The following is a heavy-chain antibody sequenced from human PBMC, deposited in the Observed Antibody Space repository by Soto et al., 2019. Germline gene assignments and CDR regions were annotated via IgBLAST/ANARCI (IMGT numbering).Heavy chain of an antibody. CDR3: ARARLVNGYTRDEYYFDY. CDR2: IYYSGST. V-gene: IGHV4-61*01. D-gene: IGHD3-16*02. Sequence: PSETLSLTCTVSGGSVSSGSYYWSWIRQPPGKGLVWIGYIYYSGSTNYNPSLKSRVTISVDTSKNQFSLKLSSVTAADTAVYYCARARLVNGYTRDEYYFDYWGQGTLVTVSS. J-gene: IGHJ4*02. CDR1: GGSVSSGSYY.